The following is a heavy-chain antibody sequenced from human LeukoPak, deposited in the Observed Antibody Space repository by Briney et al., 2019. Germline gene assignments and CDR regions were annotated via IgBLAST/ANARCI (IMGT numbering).Heavy chain of an antibody. CDR3: AKDGYSYGSGWFDP. Sequence: GGSLRLSCAASGFTFSSYAMSWVRQAPGKGLEWVSAISGSGGSKYYADSVKGRFTISRDNSKNTLYLQMNSLRAEDTAVYYCAKDGYSYGSGWFDPWGQGTLVTVSS. V-gene: IGHV3-23*01. D-gene: IGHD5-18*01. CDR1: GFTFSSYA. J-gene: IGHJ5*02. CDR2: ISGSGGSK.